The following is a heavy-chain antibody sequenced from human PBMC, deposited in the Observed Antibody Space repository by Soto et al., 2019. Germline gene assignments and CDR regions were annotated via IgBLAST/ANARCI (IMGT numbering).Heavy chain of an antibody. D-gene: IGHD2-15*01. CDR1: GYAFTTYG. CDR2: ISTYNDKR. CDR3: ARDFHCSGGRCYDCFDP. Sequence: QVQLVQSGAEVKKPGASVKVSCKASGYAFTTYGVSWVRQAPGQGLEWMGWISTYNDKRAYAQKFQGRVTMTTDTSTSTACMELRSLRSDDTAVYYCARDFHCSGGRCYDCFDPWGQGTLVTVSS. J-gene: IGHJ5*02. V-gene: IGHV1-18*01.